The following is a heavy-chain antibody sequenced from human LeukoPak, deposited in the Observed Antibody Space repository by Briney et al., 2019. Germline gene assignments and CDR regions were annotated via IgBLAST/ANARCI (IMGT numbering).Heavy chain of an antibody. CDR1: GFTFDDYA. CDR3: AKDSYYDILTGSATNWFDP. D-gene: IGHD3-9*01. V-gene: IGHV3-9*01. J-gene: IGHJ5*02. Sequence: GTSLRLSCAASGFTFDDYAMHWVRQAPGKGLEWVSGISWNSGSIGYADSVKGRFTISRDNAKNSLYLQMNSLRAEDTALYYCAKDSYYDILTGSATNWFDPWGQGALVTVSS. CDR2: ISWNSGSI.